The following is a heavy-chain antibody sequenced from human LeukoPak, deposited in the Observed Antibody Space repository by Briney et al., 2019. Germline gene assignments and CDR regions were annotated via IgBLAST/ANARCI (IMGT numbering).Heavy chain of an antibody. V-gene: IGHV3-74*01. CDR2: INGDGSRT. CDR1: GFIFSNYW. CDR3: ARDFGAPAP. J-gene: IGHJ5*02. Sequence: PGGSLRLFCAASGFIFSNYWMHWVRQAPGKGLVWVSRINGDGSRTNYADSVKGRFTISRDNDKNTLYLQMSILRVEDTALYYCARDFGAPAPWGQGTLVTVSS. D-gene: IGHD3-3*01.